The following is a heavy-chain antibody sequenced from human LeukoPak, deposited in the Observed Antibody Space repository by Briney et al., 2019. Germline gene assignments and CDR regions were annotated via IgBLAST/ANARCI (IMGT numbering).Heavy chain of an antibody. CDR3: ARGVREFFGVVILLGWFDP. D-gene: IGHD3-3*01. J-gene: IGHJ5*02. CDR1: GYTFTSYA. CDR2: INAGNGNT. V-gene: IGHV1-3*01. Sequence: ASVKVSCKASGYTFTSYAMHWVRQAPGQRLEWMGWINAGNGNTKYSRKFQGRVTITRDTSAGTAYMELSSLRSEDTAVYYCARGVREFFGVVILLGWFDPWGQGTLVTVSS.